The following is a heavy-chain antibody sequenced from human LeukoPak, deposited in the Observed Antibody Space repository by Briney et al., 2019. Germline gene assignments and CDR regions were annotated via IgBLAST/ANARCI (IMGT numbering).Heavy chain of an antibody. CDR1: GFTFSSYG. D-gene: IGHD1-26*01. J-gene: IGHJ4*02. V-gene: IGHV3-30*02. CDR3: AKSAVGATLGDY. CDR2: IRYDGSSK. Sequence: GGSLRLSCAASGFTFSSYGMHWVRQAPGKGLEWVAFIRYDGSSKYYADSVKGRFTISRDNSRDTLYLQMISLRAEDTAVYYCAKSAVGATLGDYWGQGTPVTVSS.